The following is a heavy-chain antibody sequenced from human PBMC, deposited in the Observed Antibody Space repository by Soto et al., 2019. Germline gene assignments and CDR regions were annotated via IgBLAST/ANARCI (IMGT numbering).Heavy chain of an antibody. Sequence: GGSLRLSCAASGFTFSSDGMHWVRQAPGKGLEWVAVISNDGSNKYYAESVKGRFTISRDNSKNTLYLQMNSLRAEDTAVYYCAKEVVLIGPWFDPWGQGTLVTVSS. CDR1: GFTFSSDG. CDR2: ISNDGSNK. V-gene: IGHV3-30*18. CDR3: AKEVVLIGPWFDP. J-gene: IGHJ5*02. D-gene: IGHD2-8*01.